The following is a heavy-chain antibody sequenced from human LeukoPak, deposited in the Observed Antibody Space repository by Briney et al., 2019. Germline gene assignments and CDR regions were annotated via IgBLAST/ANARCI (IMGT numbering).Heavy chain of an antibody. CDR3: VKSSGTNDYGMDA. J-gene: IGHJ6*02. CDR2: ITNDGSRQ. D-gene: IGHD3-10*01. Sequence: GGSLRLSCAASGVTFSSYGMHWVRQAPGKGLEWVAVITNDGSRQYYTDSVKGRFTISRDNSKNTLSLQMNSLRAEDTAVYYCVKSSGTNDYGMDAWGQGTTVTVPS. V-gene: IGHV3-30*18. CDR1: GVTFSSYG.